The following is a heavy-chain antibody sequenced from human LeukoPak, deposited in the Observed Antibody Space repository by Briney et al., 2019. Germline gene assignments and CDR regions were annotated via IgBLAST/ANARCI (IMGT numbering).Heavy chain of an antibody. D-gene: IGHD3-16*01. J-gene: IGHJ4*02. V-gene: IGHV3-7*01. CDR1: GFTFSSYS. Sequence: PGGSLRLSCAAAGFTFSSYSMNWVRQAPGKGLEWVTNIKQDGSEKYYVGSVKGRFTISRDNAKNSLYLQMNSLRAEDTAVYYCARDLGGFAWSPYWGQGTLVTVSS. CDR3: ARDLGGFAWSPY. CDR2: IKQDGSEK.